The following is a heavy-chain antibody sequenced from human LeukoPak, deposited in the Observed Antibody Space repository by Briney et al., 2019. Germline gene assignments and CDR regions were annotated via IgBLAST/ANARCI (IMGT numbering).Heavy chain of an antibody. V-gene: IGHV3-53*01. D-gene: IGHD2-21*02. Sequence: QPGGSLRLSCAASGFTVSSSYMSWVRPAPGKGLEWVSVLYSGGYISYADSVKGRFTISRDISKNTLYLQMDSLRADDTAVYYCARQVRGDGRGGFDPWGQGTLVTVSS. CDR1: GFTVSSSY. J-gene: IGHJ5*02. CDR2: LYSGGYI. CDR3: ARQVRGDGRGGFDP.